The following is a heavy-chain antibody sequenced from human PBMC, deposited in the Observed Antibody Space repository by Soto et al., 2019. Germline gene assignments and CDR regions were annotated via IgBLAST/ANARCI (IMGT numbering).Heavy chain of an antibody. D-gene: IGHD2-15*01. J-gene: IGHJ4*02. CDR1: EGTFSSYA. CDR2: IIPIFGTA. V-gene: IGHV1-69*01. CDR3: ARDSRPGPIYCSGGSCYSEAFDY. Sequence: QVQLVQSGAEVKKPGSSVKVSCKASEGTFSSYAISWVRQAPGQGLEWMGGIIPIFGTANYAQKFQGRVMITADESTSTAYMELSSLRSEDAAVYYCARDSRPGPIYCSGGSCYSEAFDYWGQGTLVTVSS.